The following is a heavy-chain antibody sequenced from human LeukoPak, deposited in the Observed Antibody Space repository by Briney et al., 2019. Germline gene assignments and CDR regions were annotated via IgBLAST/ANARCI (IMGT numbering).Heavy chain of an antibody. J-gene: IGHJ4*02. D-gene: IGHD5-18*01. CDR1: GGTFSSYA. V-gene: IGHV1-69*13. CDR2: IIPIFGTA. Sequence: SVKVSCKASGGTFSSYAISWVRQAPGQGLEWMGGIIPIFGTANYAQKFQGRVTITADESTSTAYMELSSLRSEDTAVYYCARRGYSYGYQGSYFDYWGQGTLVTVSS. CDR3: ARRGYSYGYQGSYFDY.